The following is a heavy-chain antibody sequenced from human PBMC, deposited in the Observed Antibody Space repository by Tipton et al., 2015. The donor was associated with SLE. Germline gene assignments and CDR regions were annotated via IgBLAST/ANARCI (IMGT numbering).Heavy chain of an antibody. CDR2: ISSDGSST. J-gene: IGHJ4*02. V-gene: IGHV3-74*01. CDR1: GFTFDDYA. D-gene: IGHD2-21*01. CDR3: AREIPHCGGDCNDY. Sequence: SLRLSCAASGFTFDDYAMHWVRQPPGKGLEWVSRISSDGSSTTYADSVKGRFTISRDNAKNTLYLQMNSLRAEDTAVYYCAREIPHCGGDCNDYWGRGTLVTVSS.